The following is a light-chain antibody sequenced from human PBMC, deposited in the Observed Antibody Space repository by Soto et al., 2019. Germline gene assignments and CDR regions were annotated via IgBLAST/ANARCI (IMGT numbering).Light chain of an antibody. CDR2: DAS. Sequence: DIQMTQSPSSLSASVGDRVTITCRASQSSSQYLAWYQQKPGKAPKLLIYDASSLEGGIPSRFSASGSGTKFPLTISSLQREDIAKYYCQQYDNLPQAFGKGHKVEIK. CDR3: QQYDNLPQA. V-gene: IGKV1-5*01. CDR1: QSSSQY. J-gene: IGKJ1*01.